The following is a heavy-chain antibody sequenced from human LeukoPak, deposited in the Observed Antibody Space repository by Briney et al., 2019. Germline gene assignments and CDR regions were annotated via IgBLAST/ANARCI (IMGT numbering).Heavy chain of an antibody. CDR3: ARRDCGIYYFDF. CDR1: AYSISSGYY. V-gene: IGHV4-38-2*01. D-gene: IGHD1-1*01. Sequence: SETLSLTCAVSAYSISSGYYGGWIRQPPGKGREWIGNIYHSGSTYYNPSLKSRVTISVDTSKNQFSLRLNSATAADTAVYYCARRDCGIYYFDFWGQGTLVIISS. CDR2: IYHSGST. J-gene: IGHJ4*02.